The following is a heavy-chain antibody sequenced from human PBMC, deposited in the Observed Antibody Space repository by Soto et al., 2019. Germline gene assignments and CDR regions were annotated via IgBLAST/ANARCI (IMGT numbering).Heavy chain of an antibody. CDR1: GYTFTSYG. Sequence: ASVKVSCKASGYTFTSYGISWVRQAPGQGLEWMGWISAYNGNTNYAQKLQGRVTMTTDTSTSTAYMELRSLRSDDTALYYCARIDSSGYYLEAFDIWGQGTMVTVSS. CDR2: ISAYNGNT. V-gene: IGHV1-18*01. J-gene: IGHJ3*02. CDR3: ARIDSSGYYLEAFDI. D-gene: IGHD3-22*01.